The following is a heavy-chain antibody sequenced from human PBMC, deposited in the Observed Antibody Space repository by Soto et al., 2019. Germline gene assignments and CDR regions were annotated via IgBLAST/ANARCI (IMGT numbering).Heavy chain of an antibody. Sequence: SVKVSCKASGGTFSSYAISWVRQAPGQGLEWMGGIIPIFGTANYAQKFQGRVTITADESTSTAYMELSSLRSEDTAVYYCARTWTTVTTSIWFDPWGQGTLVTVSS. J-gene: IGHJ5*02. CDR3: ARTWTTVTTSIWFDP. CDR1: GGTFSSYA. CDR2: IIPIFGTA. V-gene: IGHV1-69*13. D-gene: IGHD4-4*01.